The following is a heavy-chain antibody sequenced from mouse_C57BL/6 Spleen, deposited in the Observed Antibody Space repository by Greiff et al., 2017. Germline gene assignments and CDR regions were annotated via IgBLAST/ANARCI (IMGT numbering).Heavy chain of an antibody. D-gene: IGHD2-4*01. J-gene: IGHJ2*01. CDR1: GYTFTSYW. Sequence: VQLQQPGAELVRPGSSVKLSCKASGYTFTSYWMDWVKQRPGQGLEWIGNIYPSDSETHYNQKFKDKATLTVDKSSSTAYMQLSSLTSEDSAVYYCARTGLDDYDSYYFDYWGQGTTLTVSS. V-gene: IGHV1-61*01. CDR2: IYPSDSET. CDR3: ARTGLDDYDSYYFDY.